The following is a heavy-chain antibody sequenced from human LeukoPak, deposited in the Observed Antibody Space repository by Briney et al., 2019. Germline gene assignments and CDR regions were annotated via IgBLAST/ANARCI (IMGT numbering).Heavy chain of an antibody. D-gene: IGHD3-3*01. V-gene: IGHV3-7*01. CDR3: AKYKDGSVDYWSRDGHL. CDR1: GHTDPRFW. CDR2: TKRDGSEK. J-gene: IGHJ4*02. Sequence: GVSVRLPCAVSGHTDPRFWMRWLRQAPGKGLECVDNTKRDGSEKSYGDSVKRRFTVPRDNAMHSLYLQMTRLRAEYTCVNYRAKYKDGSVDYWSRDGHLWGQGTLVIVSS.